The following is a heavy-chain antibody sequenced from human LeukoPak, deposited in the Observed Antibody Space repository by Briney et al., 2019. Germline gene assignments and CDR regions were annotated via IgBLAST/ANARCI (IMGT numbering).Heavy chain of an antibody. D-gene: IGHD1-26*01. CDR1: EFTFSDYW. V-gene: IGHV3-7*01. Sequence: PGGSLRLSCAASEFTFSDYWMSWVRQAPGKGPEWVANIHQDGGERYYVDSVKGRFTISRDNAKNSLYLQMDSLRAEDTAIYYCARDKVVGATYFAYWGQGILVTVSS. CDR2: IHQDGGER. J-gene: IGHJ4*02. CDR3: ARDKVVGATYFAY.